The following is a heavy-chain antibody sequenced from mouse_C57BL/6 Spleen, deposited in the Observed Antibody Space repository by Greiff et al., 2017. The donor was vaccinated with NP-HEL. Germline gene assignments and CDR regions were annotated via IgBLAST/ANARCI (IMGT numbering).Heavy chain of an antibody. CDR2: INPKYGAT. J-gene: IGHJ2*01. V-gene: IGHV1-39*01. CDR3: AYSNDLYYFYY. Sequence: EVQVVESGPELVKPGASVKISCKASGYSFTDYNMNWVKQSHGKSLEWIGVINPKYGATSYNQKFKGKATLTADQSSSTAYMQLNSLTSQDSAVYYCAYSNDLYYFYYWGKGPTLTVAS. D-gene: IGHD2-12*01. CDR1: GYSFTDYN.